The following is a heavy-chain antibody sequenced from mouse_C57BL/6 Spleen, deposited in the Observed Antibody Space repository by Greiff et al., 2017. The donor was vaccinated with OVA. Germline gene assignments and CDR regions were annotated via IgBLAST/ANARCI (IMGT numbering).Heavy chain of an antibody. V-gene: IGHV5-16*01. CDR3: ARDRGNPRGYFDY. J-gene: IGHJ2*01. CDR2: INYDGSST. CDR1: GFTFSDYY. D-gene: IGHD2-1*01. Sequence: EVKLMESEGGLVQPGSSMKLSCTASGFTFSDYYMAWVRQVPEKGLEWVANINYDGSSTYYLDSLKSRFIISRDNAKNILYLQMSSLKSEDTATYYCARDRGNPRGYFDYWGQGTTLTVSS.